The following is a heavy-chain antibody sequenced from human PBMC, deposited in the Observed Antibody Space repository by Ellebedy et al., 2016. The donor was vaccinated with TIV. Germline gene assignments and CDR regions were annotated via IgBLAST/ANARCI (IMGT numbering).Heavy chain of an antibody. D-gene: IGHD4-17*01. V-gene: IGHV4-59*01. Sequence: SETLSLXXTVSGGSISSYYWSWIRQPPGKGLEWIGYIYYSGSTNYNPSLKSRVTISVDTSKNQFSLKLSSVTAADTAVYYCARSYGDFDYWGQGTLVTVSS. CDR2: IYYSGST. J-gene: IGHJ4*02. CDR1: GGSISSYY. CDR3: ARSYGDFDY.